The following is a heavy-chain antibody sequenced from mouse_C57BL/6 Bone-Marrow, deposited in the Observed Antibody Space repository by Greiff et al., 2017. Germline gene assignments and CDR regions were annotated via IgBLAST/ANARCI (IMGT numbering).Heavy chain of an antibody. Sequence: DVKLVESGPGLVKPSQSLSLTCSVTGYSITSGYYWNWIRQFPGNKLEWMGYISYDGSNNYNPSLKNRISITRDTSKNQFFLKLNSVTPEDTASYYCARDSYYYGSSHWYFDVWGTGTTVTVSS. J-gene: IGHJ1*03. V-gene: IGHV3-6*01. CDR1: GYSITSGYY. CDR2: ISYDGSN. CDR3: ARDSYYYGSSHWYFDV. D-gene: IGHD1-1*01.